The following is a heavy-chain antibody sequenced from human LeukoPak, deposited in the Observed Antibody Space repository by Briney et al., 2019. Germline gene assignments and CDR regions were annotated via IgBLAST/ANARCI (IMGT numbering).Heavy chain of an antibody. CDR1: GGSFSGYY. D-gene: IGHD2-15*01. Sequence: PSETLSLTCAVYGGSFSGYYWSWIRQPPGKGLEWIGEINHSGSTNYNPSLKSRVTISVDTSKNQFSLKLSSVTAADTAVYYCAREGRSSAAFDYWGQGTLVTVSS. J-gene: IGHJ4*02. CDR3: AREGRSSAAFDY. CDR2: INHSGST. V-gene: IGHV4-34*01.